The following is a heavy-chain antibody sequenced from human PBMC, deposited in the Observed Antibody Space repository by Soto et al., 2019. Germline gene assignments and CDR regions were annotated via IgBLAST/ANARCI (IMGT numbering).Heavy chain of an antibody. CDR1: GFTFSSYA. J-gene: IGHJ4*02. Sequence: GGSLRLSCAASGFTFSSYAMSWVRQAPGKGLEWVSAISGSGGSTYYADSVKGRFTISRDNSKNTLYLQMNSLRAEDTAVYYCAKGVRYSSSPRQYFDYWGQGTLVTVSS. D-gene: IGHD3-9*01. CDR3: AKGVRYSSSPRQYFDY. V-gene: IGHV3-23*01. CDR2: ISGSGGST.